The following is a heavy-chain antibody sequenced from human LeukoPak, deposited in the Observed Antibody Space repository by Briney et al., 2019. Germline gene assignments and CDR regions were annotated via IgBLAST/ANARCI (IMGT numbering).Heavy chain of an antibody. Sequence: ASVKVSCKASGYTFTDYYMHWVRQAPGQGLEWMGRINPNSGGTNYAQQFQGRVTMTRDTSISTAYMELSRLRSDDTAVYYCARLPGTGNYYYYMTSGAKGPRSPSP. J-gene: IGHJ6*03. V-gene: IGHV1-2*06. CDR1: GYTFTDYY. CDR3: ARLPGTGNYYYYMTS. D-gene: IGHD3-10*01. CDR2: INPNSGGT.